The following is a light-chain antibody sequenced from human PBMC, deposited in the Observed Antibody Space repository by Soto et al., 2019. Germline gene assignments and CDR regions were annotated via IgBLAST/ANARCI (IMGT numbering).Light chain of an antibody. J-gene: IGLJ1*01. Sequence: QSVLTQPASVSGSPGQSITISCTGTSSDVGGYNYVSWYQQHPGKAPKLMIYEVSKRPSGVPDRFSGSKSGNTASLTISGLQAEDEADYYCCSYVGGYSYVFGIGTKLTVL. CDR2: EVS. CDR1: SSDVGGYNY. CDR3: CSYVGGYSYV. V-gene: IGLV2-11*01.